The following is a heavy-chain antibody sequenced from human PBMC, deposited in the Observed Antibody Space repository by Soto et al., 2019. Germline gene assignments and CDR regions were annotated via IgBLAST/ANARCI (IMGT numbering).Heavy chain of an antibody. CDR2: IYSDGST. D-gene: IGHD4-17*01. Sequence: EVQLVVSGGGLVQPGGSLRLSCAASGFTVSSNFMSWVRQAPGKGLEWVSIIYSDGSTYYADSVKGSFTISGDNSKNTLYTQMNRLRADDTAVYYCASRRNHYGAYVYWGQGTLVTVSS. CDR1: GFTVSSNF. J-gene: IGHJ4*02. CDR3: ASRRNHYGAYVY. V-gene: IGHV3-66*01.